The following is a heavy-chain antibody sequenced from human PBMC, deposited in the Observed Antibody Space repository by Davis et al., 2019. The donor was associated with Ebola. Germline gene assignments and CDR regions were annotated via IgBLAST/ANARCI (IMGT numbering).Heavy chain of an antibody. CDR2: IYSGGST. CDR3: ARIGPGVDYDFWSGWMSHYYGMDV. CDR1: GFTVSSNY. Sequence: GESLKISCAASGFTVSSNYMSWVRQAPGKGLEWVSVIYSGGSTYYADSVKGRFTISRDNSKNTLYLQMNSLRAEDTAVYYCARIGPGVDYDFWSGWMSHYYGMDVWGQGTTVTVSS. D-gene: IGHD3-3*01. J-gene: IGHJ6*02. V-gene: IGHV3-66*02.